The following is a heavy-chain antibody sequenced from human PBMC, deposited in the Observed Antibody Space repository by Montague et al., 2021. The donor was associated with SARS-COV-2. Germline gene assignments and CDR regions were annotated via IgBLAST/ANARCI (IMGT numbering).Heavy chain of an antibody. D-gene: IGHD1-26*01. Sequence: SETLSLTCAVYGGSFSDYYWSWIRQPPGKGLEWIGEINHRGTSKYDPSLKSRVPISLDTSKNQFSLYLSSVTAADTAVYYCANFYSGSYNYWGHGSLVTVSS. CDR1: GGSFSDYY. CDR2: INHRGTS. J-gene: IGHJ4*01. V-gene: IGHV4-34*01. CDR3: ANFYSGSYNY.